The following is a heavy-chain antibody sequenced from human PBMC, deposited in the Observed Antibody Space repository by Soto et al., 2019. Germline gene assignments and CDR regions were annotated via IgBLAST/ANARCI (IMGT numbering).Heavy chain of an antibody. V-gene: IGHV3-33*01. J-gene: IGHJ4*02. CDR1: GFTIGSYG. CDR3: VRGPYYGLYYFDS. Sequence: QVLLVESGGGVVQPGTSLRLSCAASGFTIGSYGMHWVRQAPGKGLEWVAGLWYDGDDKYYGDSVKGRLTISRDNSSNTLYLQKNSLRAEDTAVYYCVRGPYYGLYYFDSWGQGTLVTVSS. D-gene: IGHD3-10*01. CDR2: LWYDGDDK.